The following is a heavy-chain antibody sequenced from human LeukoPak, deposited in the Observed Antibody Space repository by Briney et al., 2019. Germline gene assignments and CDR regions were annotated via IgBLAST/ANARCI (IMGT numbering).Heavy chain of an antibody. CDR2: IIPIFGTA. J-gene: IGHJ4*02. CDR1: GGTFCSYA. V-gene: IGHV1-69*05. CDR3: ATHCGGDCDEVTYFDY. D-gene: IGHD2-21*02. Sequence: SVKVSCKASGGTFCSYAISWVRQAPGQGLEWMGGIIPIFGTANYAQKFQGRGTITTDESTSTAYMELSSLRSEDPAVYYCATHCGGDCDEVTYFDYWGQGTLVTVSS.